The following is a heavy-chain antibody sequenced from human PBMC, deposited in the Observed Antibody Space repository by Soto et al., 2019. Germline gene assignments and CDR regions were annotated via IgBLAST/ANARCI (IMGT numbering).Heavy chain of an antibody. CDR1: GYTFISYG. D-gene: IGHD3-10*01. Sequence: QVQLVQSGAEVKKPGASVKVSCKASGYTFISYGISWVRQAPGQGLEWVGWISAFTGKADYAQIFQDRVTMTTDTSTSAAYMEPRSLRSDDTAVYYCARDQRYYGSGYYYSDSWGQGTLVTVSS. J-gene: IGHJ1*01. CDR3: ARDQRYYGSGYYYSDS. V-gene: IGHV1-18*04. CDR2: ISAFTGKA.